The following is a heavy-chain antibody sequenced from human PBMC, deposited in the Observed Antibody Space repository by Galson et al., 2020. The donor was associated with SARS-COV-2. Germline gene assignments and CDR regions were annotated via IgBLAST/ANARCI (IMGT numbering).Heavy chain of an antibody. V-gene: IGHV4-38-2*02. Sequence: SQTLSLTCVVSGPSINDDYYWAWLRQPPGKGLEWIGTLYHSVSRYYNPSLKSRVSFSVDTSNNHVSLHLKSMTASDTAVYYCATESSVGTTPHFDYWGQGTLVTVSS. CDR2: LYHSVSR. D-gene: IGHD1-26*01. J-gene: IGHJ4*02. CDR1: GPSINDDYY. CDR3: ATESSVGTTPHFDY.